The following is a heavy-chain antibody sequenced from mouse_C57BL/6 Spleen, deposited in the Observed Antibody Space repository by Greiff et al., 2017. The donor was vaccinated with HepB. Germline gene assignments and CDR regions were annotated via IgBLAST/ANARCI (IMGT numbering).Heavy chain of an antibody. V-gene: IGHV1-19*01. J-gene: IGHJ1*03. D-gene: IGHD1-1*01. CDR3: ARSEYYGSGYNWYFDV. CDR1: GYTFTDYY. Sequence: EVQLQQSGPVLVKPGASVKMSCKASGYTFTDYYMNWVKQSHGKSLEWIGVINPYNGGTSYNQKFKGKATLTVDKSSSTAYMELNSLTSEDSAVYYCARSEYYGSGYNWYFDVWGTGTTVTVSS. CDR2: INPYNGGT.